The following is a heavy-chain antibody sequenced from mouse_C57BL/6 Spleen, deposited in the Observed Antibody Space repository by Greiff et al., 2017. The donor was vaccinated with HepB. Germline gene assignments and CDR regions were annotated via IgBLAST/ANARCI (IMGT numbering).Heavy chain of an antibody. Sequence: VQLQQSGAELVRPGTSVKVSCKASGYAFTNYLIEWVKQRPGQGLEWIGVINPGSGGTNYNEKFKGKATLTADKSSSTAYMQLSSLTSEDSAVYYCARVELGLFAYWGQGTLVTVSA. V-gene: IGHV1-54*01. D-gene: IGHD4-1*01. CDR3: ARVELGLFAY. J-gene: IGHJ3*01. CDR2: INPGSGGT. CDR1: GYAFTNYL.